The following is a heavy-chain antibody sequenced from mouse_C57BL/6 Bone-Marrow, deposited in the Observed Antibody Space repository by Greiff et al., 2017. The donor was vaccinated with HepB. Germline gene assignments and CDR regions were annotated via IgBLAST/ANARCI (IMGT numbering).Heavy chain of an antibody. Sequence: VQLQQSGPELVKPGASVKIPCKASGYTFNDYNMDWVKQSHGKSLEWIGDINPNNGGTIYNQKFKGKATLTVDKSSSTSYMELRSLTSEDTAVYYCARKGNYYGSRSFDYWGQGTTLTVSS. CDR1: GYTFNDYN. V-gene: IGHV1-18*01. CDR2: INPNNGGT. CDR3: ARKGNYYGSRSFDY. J-gene: IGHJ2*01. D-gene: IGHD1-1*01.